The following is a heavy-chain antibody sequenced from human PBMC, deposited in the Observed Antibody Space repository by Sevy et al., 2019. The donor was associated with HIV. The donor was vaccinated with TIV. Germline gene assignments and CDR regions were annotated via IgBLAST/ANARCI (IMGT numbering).Heavy chain of an antibody. J-gene: IGHJ5*02. CDR2: IKQDGSEK. CDR1: GFTFSSYW. Sequence: GGSLRLSCAASGFTFSSYWMNWIRQAPGKGLESVANIKQDGSEKYYVDSVKGRFTISRDNAKNSLYLEMNTLRAEDTAVYYCATSGGETWGQGTLVTVSS. V-gene: IGHV3-7*01. D-gene: IGHD3-16*01. CDR3: ATSGGET.